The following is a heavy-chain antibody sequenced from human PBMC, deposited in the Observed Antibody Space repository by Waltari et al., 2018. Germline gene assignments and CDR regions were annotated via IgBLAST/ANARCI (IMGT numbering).Heavy chain of an antibody. Sequence: QVQLVQSGAEVKKSGASVKVSCKASGYTFTSYSMHWVRQAPGQGLEWMGIINPSGGSTSYAQKFQGRVTMTRDTSTSTVYMELSSLRSEDTAVYYCARDESIVVVPAALFDYWGQGTLVTVSS. CDR3: ARDESIVVVPAALFDY. V-gene: IGHV1-46*01. D-gene: IGHD2-2*01. J-gene: IGHJ4*02. CDR1: GYTFTSYS. CDR2: INPSGGST.